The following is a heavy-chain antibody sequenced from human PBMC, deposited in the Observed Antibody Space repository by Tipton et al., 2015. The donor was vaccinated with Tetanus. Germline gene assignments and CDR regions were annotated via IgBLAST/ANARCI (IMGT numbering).Heavy chain of an antibody. CDR2: IIPALSTT. D-gene: IGHD2-2*01. V-gene: IGHV1-69*06. Sequence: QLVQSGAEVKKPGSSVKVSCKASGGGFSKFAISWLRQAPGQGFELMGTIIPALSTTTYEQKFQGRVTMTTNTSITTAFMEVTSLTHEDTAVYYCASGSSIRHGLDVWGHGTSVTVSS. J-gene: IGHJ6*02. CDR3: ASGSSIRHGLDV. CDR1: GGGFSKFA.